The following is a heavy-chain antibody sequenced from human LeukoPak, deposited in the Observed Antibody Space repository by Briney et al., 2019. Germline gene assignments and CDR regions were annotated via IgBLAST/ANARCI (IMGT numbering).Heavy chain of an antibody. CDR3: ARSEVRYFDWYLDY. Sequence: VASVKVSCKASGYTFTGYYMHWVRQAPGQGLEWMGWINPNSGGTNYAQKFQGRVTMTRDTSISAAYMELSRLRSDDTAVYYCARSEVRYFDWYLDYWGQGTLVTVSS. J-gene: IGHJ4*02. CDR1: GYTFTGYY. V-gene: IGHV1-2*02. D-gene: IGHD3-9*01. CDR2: INPNSGGT.